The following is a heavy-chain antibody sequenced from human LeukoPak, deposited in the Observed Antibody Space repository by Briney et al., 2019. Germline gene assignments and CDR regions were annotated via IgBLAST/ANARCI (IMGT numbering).Heavy chain of an antibody. Sequence: SETLSLTCSVSGGSISLSYYYWGWIRQPPGKALEWIGSVYYSGTTSYNPSLKSRVTISVDMSKNHFSLRLSSVTAADTAMYYCARDHHRRLYDSQARDTFDIWGQGTMVTVSS. CDR1: GGSISLSYYY. J-gene: IGHJ3*02. CDR3: ARDHHRRLYDSQARDTFDI. V-gene: IGHV4-39*02. CDR2: VYYSGTT. D-gene: IGHD3-22*01.